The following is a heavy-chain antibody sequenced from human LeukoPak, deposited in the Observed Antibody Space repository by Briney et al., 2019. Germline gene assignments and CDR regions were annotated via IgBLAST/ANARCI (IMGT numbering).Heavy chain of an antibody. Sequence: PGRSLRLSCAASGFTFSSYAMHWVRQAPGKGLEWVAVISYDGSNKYYADSVKGRFTISRDNSKNTLYLQMNSLRAEDTAVYYCARHYDILTGTFPYYWGQGTLVTVSS. CDR1: GFTFSSYA. D-gene: IGHD3-9*01. CDR3: ARHYDILTGTFPYY. J-gene: IGHJ4*02. V-gene: IGHV3-30-3*01. CDR2: ISYDGSNK.